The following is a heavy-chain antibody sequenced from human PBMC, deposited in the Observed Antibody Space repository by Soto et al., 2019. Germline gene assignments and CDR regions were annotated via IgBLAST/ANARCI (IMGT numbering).Heavy chain of an antibody. CDR2: IVPLFRTT. CDR1: GGTFSSYA. V-gene: IGHV1-69*06. D-gene: IGHD3-10*01. CDR3: ARVHVGYYFDS. Sequence: QVQLVQSGAEAKKPGSSVKVSCKTSGGTFSSYAISWVRQAPGQGLEWMGGIVPLFRTTNYAQKFQGRVTITADTSTYTVYMELSGLRSGDTAVYYCARVHVGYYFDSWGQGTLVTVSS. J-gene: IGHJ4*02.